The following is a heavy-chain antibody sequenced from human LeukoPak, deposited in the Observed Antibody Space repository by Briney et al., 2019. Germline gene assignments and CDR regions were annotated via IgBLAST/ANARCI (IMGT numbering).Heavy chain of an antibody. D-gene: IGHD1-1*01. CDR1: GGSISRSSYY. Sequence: SETLSLTCTVSGGSISRSSYYWGWIRQPPGKGLEWIGSIYYSGSTYYNPSLKSRVTISVDTSKNQFSLKLSSVTAADTAVYYCAREKTGNFDYWGQGTLVTVSS. CDR2: IYYSGST. V-gene: IGHV4-39*07. J-gene: IGHJ4*02. CDR3: AREKTGNFDY.